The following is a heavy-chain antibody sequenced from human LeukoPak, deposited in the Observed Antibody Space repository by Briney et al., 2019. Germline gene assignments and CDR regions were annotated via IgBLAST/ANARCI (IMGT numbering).Heavy chain of an antibody. CDR2: ISYDGSNK. D-gene: IGHD3-22*01. J-gene: IGHJ4*02. V-gene: IGHV3-30*04. CDR3: ARGFPLLSYYYDSSGLFDY. Sequence: PGRSLRLSCAASGFTFSSYATHWVRQAPGKGLEWVAVISYDGSNKYYADSVKGRFTISRDNSKNTLYLQMNSLRAEDTAVYYCARGFPLLSYYYDSSGLFDYWGQGTLVTVSS. CDR1: GFTFSSYA.